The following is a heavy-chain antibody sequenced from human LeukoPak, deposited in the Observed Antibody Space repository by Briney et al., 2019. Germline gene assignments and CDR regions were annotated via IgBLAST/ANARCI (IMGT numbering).Heavy chain of an antibody. CDR3: ARDTRIAAAGRGFDY. V-gene: IGHV1-18*01. J-gene: IGHJ4*02. D-gene: IGHD6-13*01. CDR1: GYTFTSYG. CDR2: ISAYNGNT. Sequence: ASVKVSCKASGYTFTSYGISWVRQAPGQGLEWMGWISAYNGNTNYAQKLQGRVTMTTDTSTSTAYMELRSLRSDDTAVYYCARDTRIAAAGRGFDYWGQGTLVTVSS.